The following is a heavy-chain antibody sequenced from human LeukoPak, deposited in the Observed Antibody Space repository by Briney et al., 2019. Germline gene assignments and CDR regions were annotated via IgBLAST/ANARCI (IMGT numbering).Heavy chain of an antibody. D-gene: IGHD2-2*01. CDR3: ARDIRGQYQDAFDI. CDR2: IGTAGDT. V-gene: IGHV3-13*01. Sequence: GGSLRLSCAASGFTFSSYDMHWVRQATGKGLEWVSAIGTAGDTYYPGSVKGRFTISRENAKNSLYLQMNSLRAEDTAVYYCARDIRGQYQDAFDIWGQGTMVTVSS. CDR1: GFTFSSYD. J-gene: IGHJ3*02.